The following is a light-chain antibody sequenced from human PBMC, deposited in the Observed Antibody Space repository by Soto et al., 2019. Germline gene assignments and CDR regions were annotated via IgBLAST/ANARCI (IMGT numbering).Light chain of an antibody. V-gene: IGKV3-20*01. CDR2: GTS. CDR3: QQYDSSFKP. Sequence: EIVLTQSPDTLSLSPGERATLSCRASQSINSMYLAWYQQRSGQAPRLLIYGTSTRATGIPDRFSGSGSGTEFTLTISRLEPEDFAVYYCQQYDSSFKPFGQGTKVEIK. J-gene: IGKJ1*01. CDR1: QSINSMY.